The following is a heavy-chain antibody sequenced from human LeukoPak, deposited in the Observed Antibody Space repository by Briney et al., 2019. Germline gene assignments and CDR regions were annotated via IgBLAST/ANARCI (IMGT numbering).Heavy chain of an antibody. Sequence: PSQTLSLTCTVSGGSISSGDYYWSWIRQPPGKGLEWIGYIYYSGSTYYNPSLKSRVTISVDTSKNKFSLKLSSVTAADTAVYCCARVRGSVVPAAAFDIWGQGTMVTVSS. CDR3: ARVRGSVVPAAAFDI. CDR2: IYYSGST. D-gene: IGHD2-2*01. V-gene: IGHV4-30-4*08. CDR1: GGSISSGDYY. J-gene: IGHJ3*02.